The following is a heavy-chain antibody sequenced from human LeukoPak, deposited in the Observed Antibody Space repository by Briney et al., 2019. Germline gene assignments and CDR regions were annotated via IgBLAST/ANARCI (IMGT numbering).Heavy chain of an antibody. CDR3: AKLRLAAGFDY. CDR2: IWYDGSNK. Sequence: GGSLRLSCAASGFTFSSYGMHWVRQAPGKGLEWVAVIWYDGSNKYYADSVKGRFTISRDNSKNTLYLQMNSLRAEDTAVYYCAKLRLAAGFDYWGQGTLVTVSS. V-gene: IGHV3-30*02. CDR1: GFTFSSYG. J-gene: IGHJ4*02. D-gene: IGHD6-13*01.